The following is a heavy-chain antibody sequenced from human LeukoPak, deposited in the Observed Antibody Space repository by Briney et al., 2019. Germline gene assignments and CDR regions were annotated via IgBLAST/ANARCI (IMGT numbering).Heavy chain of an antibody. CDR2: MSVGSCLI. CDR1: GFIFSRYS. CDR3: PREFEGTASGAGX. V-gene: IGHV3-21*01. J-gene: IGHJ4*02. Sequence: PGGSLRLSCAASGFIFSRYSMNWVRQAPGKGLEWVASMSVGSCLIYYAESVRGRFTVSRDNSKNSLYLQMNSLSANDTSVHFFPREFEGTASGAGXWGXGTLVTV. D-gene: IGHD3-16*01.